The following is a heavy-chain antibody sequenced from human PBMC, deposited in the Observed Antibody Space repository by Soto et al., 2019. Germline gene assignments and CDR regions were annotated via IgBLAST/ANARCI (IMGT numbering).Heavy chain of an antibody. CDR1: GYTFTSYG. Sequence: ASVKVSCKASGYTFTSYGISWVRQAPGQGLEWMGWISAYNGNTNYAQKLQGRVTMTTDTSTSTAYMELRSLRSDDTAVYYCVRSTSYDFWSGYYLYYFDYWGQGTLVTVSS. J-gene: IGHJ4*02. V-gene: IGHV1-18*01. D-gene: IGHD3-3*01. CDR2: ISAYNGNT. CDR3: VRSTSYDFWSGYYLYYFDY.